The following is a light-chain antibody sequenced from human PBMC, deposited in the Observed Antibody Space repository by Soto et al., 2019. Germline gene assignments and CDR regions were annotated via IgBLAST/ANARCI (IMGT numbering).Light chain of an antibody. J-gene: IGKJ1*01. V-gene: IGKV1-5*01. Sequence: GDIVTITCLASQNVNSWLAWYQQRPGKAPNLLVYDGTSLEGGVPSRFSGSGSGTEFILTISSLQPDDFATYYCQQYNSYSPTFGQGTKVDIK. CDR1: QNVNSW. CDR2: DGT. CDR3: QQYNSYSPT.